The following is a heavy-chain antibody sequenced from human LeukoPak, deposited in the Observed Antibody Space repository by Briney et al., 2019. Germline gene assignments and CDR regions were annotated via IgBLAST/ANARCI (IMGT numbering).Heavy chain of an antibody. Sequence: GASLKVSCKASGYTFTGYYMHWVRQAPGQGLEWMGWISAYNGNTNYAQKLQGRVTMTTDTSTSTAYMELRSLRSDDTAVYYCARRIDCSSTSCILLDPWGQGTLVTVSS. V-gene: IGHV1-18*04. J-gene: IGHJ5*02. CDR1: GYTFTGYY. CDR2: ISAYNGNT. D-gene: IGHD2-2*01. CDR3: ARRIDCSSTSCILLDP.